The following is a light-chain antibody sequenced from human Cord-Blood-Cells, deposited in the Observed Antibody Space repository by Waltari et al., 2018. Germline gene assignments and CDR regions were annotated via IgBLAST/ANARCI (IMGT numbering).Light chain of an antibody. CDR1: QSVLYSSNNKNY. J-gene: IGKJ2*03. CDR3: QQYYSTLSYS. Sequence: DIVMTQSPDSLAVSLGERATINCKSSQSVLYSSNNKNYLAWYQQKPGQPPKLVIYWASTRESCVPDRFSGSGSGTDFTLTISSLQAEDVAVYYCQQYYSTLSYSFGQGTKLEIK. CDR2: WAS. V-gene: IGKV4-1*01.